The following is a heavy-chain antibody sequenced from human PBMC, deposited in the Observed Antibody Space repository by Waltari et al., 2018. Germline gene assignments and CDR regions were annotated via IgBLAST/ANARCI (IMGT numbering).Heavy chain of an antibody. J-gene: IGHJ4*02. CDR3: ARDAQGSYQY. CDR2: SRDKANNYAT. Sequence: EVQLVESGGGLAQPGGSLRLSCAASGFTFSDHYMAWVRQVPGKGLEWVGRSRDKANNYATEYAPSMKDRFTISRDSSKNSLYLQISSLKIEDTAVYYCARDAQGSYQYWGQGTQVIVSS. V-gene: IGHV3-72*01. CDR1: GFTFSDHY. D-gene: IGHD3-16*02.